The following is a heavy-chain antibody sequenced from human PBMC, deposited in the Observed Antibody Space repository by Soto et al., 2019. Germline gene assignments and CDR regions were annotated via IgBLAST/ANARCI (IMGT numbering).Heavy chain of an antibody. J-gene: IGHJ6*02. V-gene: IGHV1-69*02. CDR3: ARGGRITMVRGGHGMDV. Sequence: SVKVSCKASGGTFSSYTISWVRQAPGQGLEWMGRIIPILGIANYAQKFQGRVTITADKSTSTAYMELSSLRSEDTAVYYCARGGRITMVRGGHGMDVWGQGTTVPVS. CDR2: IIPILGIA. D-gene: IGHD3-10*01. CDR1: GGTFSSYT.